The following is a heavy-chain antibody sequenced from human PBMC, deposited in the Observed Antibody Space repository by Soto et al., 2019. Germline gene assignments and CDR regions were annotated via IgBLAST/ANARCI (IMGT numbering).Heavy chain of an antibody. CDR2: IYFTGRT. Sequence: QVQLQESGPGLVRPSETLSLTCTVAGDSVSSGSHHWNWIRQAPGKGLEWIGSIYFTGRTNHNPSVKSRVTISVDTSKNNLSLNLISVTAADTAVYYCARDLVAIGGRVYAFDLWGQGTRVTVSS. CDR1: GDSVSSGSHH. D-gene: IGHD2-21*01. J-gene: IGHJ3*01. V-gene: IGHV4-61*03. CDR3: ARDLVAIGGRVYAFDL.